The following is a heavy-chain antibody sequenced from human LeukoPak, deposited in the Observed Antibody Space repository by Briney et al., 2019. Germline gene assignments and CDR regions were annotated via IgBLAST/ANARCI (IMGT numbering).Heavy chain of an antibody. V-gene: IGHV3-7*01. CDR3: ARDKIVGPTTLDY. D-gene: IGHD1-26*01. CDR2: IKQDGYEK. CDR1: GFTFSSYA. Sequence: GGSLRLSCAASGFTFSSYAMHWVRQTPEKGLEWVANIKQDGYEKYYVDSVKGRFTISRDNAKNSLYLQMNSLRADDTAVYYCARDKIVGPTTLDYWGQGTLVTVSS. J-gene: IGHJ4*02.